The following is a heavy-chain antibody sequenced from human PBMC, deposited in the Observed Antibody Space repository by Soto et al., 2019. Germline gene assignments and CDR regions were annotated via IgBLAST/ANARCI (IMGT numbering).Heavy chain of an antibody. V-gene: IGHV3-21*01. CDR3: ARDPLVAVVAASQWGWFDP. Sequence: PGGSLRLSCAASGFTFSSYYMNWVRQAPGKGLEWVSSISSGGSYNYYADSVKGRFTISRDNAENSVYLQMNSLRVEDTAVYYCARDPLVAVVAASQWGWFDPWGQGTLVTVSS. D-gene: IGHD2-15*01. CDR1: GFTFSSYY. CDR2: ISSGGSYN. J-gene: IGHJ5*02.